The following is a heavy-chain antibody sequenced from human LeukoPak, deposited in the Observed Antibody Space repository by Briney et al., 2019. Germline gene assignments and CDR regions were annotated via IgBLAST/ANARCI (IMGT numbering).Heavy chain of an antibody. J-gene: IGHJ5*02. D-gene: IGHD3-22*01. CDR1: GFTFGNYW. V-gene: IGHV3-74*01. CDR2: INSDGINT. Sequence: GGSLRLSCAASGFTFGNYWMHWVRQAPGKGLVWVSRINSDGINTSYADSVKGRFTISRDNAKNTLNLQMNSLRAEDTAVYYCARDLGQYYDTSDNWFDPWGQGTLVTVSS. CDR3: ARDLGQYYDTSDNWFDP.